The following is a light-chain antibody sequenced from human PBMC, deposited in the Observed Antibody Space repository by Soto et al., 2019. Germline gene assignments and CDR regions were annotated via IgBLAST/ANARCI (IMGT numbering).Light chain of an antibody. J-gene: IGLJ2*01. CDR2: DVS. CDR3: SSYTSSHTVV. V-gene: IGLV2-14*01. Sequence: QSALTQPASVSGSPGQSITISCTGTSSDVGGYIYVSWYQQLPGKVPKLMIYDVSNRPSGVSNRFSGSKSGNTASLTISGLQAEDEADYYCSSYTSSHTVVFGGGTKLTVL. CDR1: SSDVGGYIY.